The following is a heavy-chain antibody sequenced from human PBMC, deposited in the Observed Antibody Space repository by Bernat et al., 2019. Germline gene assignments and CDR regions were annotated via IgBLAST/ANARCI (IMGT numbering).Heavy chain of an antibody. CDR3: ARAVRWAGYYGMDV. V-gene: IGHV3-33*01. D-gene: IGHD1-26*01. J-gene: IGHJ6*02. Sequence: QVQLVESGGGVVQPGRSLRLSCAASGFTFSSYGMHWVRQAPGKGLEWVAVIWYDGSNKYYADSVKGRFTISRDNSKNTLYLQMNSLRAEDTAVYYCARAVRWAGYYGMDVWGQGTTVTVSS. CDR1: GFTFSSYG. CDR2: IWYDGSNK.